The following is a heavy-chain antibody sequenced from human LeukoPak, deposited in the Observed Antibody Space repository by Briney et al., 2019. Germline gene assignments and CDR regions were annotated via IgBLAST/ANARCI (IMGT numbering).Heavy chain of an antibody. CDR2: TNSEGETT. V-gene: IGHV3-74*01. CDR3: VRDYYVHLPGFDY. Sequence: GGSLRLSCAASGFTFSSYWMHWVRQAPGKGLVWVSRTNSEGETTSYADSVKGRFTISRDNAKNTLYLQMYSLRVEDTAVYYCVRDYYVHLPGFDYWGQGTLVTVSS. CDR1: GFTFSSYW. J-gene: IGHJ4*02. D-gene: IGHD3-10*02.